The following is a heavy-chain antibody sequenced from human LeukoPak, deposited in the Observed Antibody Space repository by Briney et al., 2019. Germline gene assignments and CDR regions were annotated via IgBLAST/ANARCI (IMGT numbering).Heavy chain of an antibody. CDR3: ARGASYGSGEYY. J-gene: IGHJ4*02. CDR2: IYYSGNT. V-gene: IGHV4-39*07. Sequence: SETLSLTCTVSGGSISSSSYCWGWIRQPPGKGLEWIGNIYYSGNTYYNPSLKSRVTISVDTSKNQFSLKLSSVTAADTAVYYCARGASYGSGEYYWGQGTLVTVSS. CDR1: GGSISSSSYC. D-gene: IGHD3-10*01.